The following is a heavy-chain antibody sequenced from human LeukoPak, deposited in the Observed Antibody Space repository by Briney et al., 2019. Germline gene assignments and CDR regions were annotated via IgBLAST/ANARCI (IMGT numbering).Heavy chain of an antibody. CDR1: GFSLITSGTC. Sequence: SGPALVKPTQPLTLTCTFSGFSLITSGTCVSWIRQPPGKALEWLALIDWDDDKYYSTSLKTRLTISKDTFKNQVVLTMTNMDPVDTATYYCARISAYGDYYFDYWGQGTLVTVSS. D-gene: IGHD4-17*01. CDR2: IDWDDDK. V-gene: IGHV2-70*01. J-gene: IGHJ4*02. CDR3: ARISAYGDYYFDY.